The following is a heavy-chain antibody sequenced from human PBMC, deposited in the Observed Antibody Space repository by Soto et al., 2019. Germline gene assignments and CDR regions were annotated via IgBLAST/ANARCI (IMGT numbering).Heavy chain of an antibody. Sequence: PGGSLRLSCTASGFTFGDYAMSWFRQAPGKGLEWVGFIRSKAYGGTTEYAASVKGRFTISRDDSKSIAYLQMNSLKTEDTAVYYCTRDPVGTYYDFWSGYPRPVDVWGQGTTVTVSS. CDR1: GFTFGDYA. CDR3: TRDPVGTYYDFWSGYPRPVDV. J-gene: IGHJ6*02. CDR2: IRSKAYGGTT. V-gene: IGHV3-49*03. D-gene: IGHD3-3*01.